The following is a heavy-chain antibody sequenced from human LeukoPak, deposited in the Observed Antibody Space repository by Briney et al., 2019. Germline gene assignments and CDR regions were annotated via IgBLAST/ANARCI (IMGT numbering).Heavy chain of an antibody. Sequence: GGSLRLSCDASGFSINTYTMYWVRQAPGQGLEWVSGIRNSDGMTYYADSVRGRFTISTDNSKNTLYLQMNSLRAEDTAVYYCAKTYSSSRAHYYYYYYMDVWGKGTTVTISS. CDR3: AKTYSSSRAHYYYYYYMDV. CDR1: GFSINTYT. CDR2: IRNSDGMT. J-gene: IGHJ6*03. V-gene: IGHV3-23*01. D-gene: IGHD6-13*01.